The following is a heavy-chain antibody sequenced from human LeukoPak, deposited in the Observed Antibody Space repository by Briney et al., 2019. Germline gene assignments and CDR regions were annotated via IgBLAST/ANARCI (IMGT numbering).Heavy chain of an antibody. CDR3: ARDSQVWLPGGWFDP. J-gene: IGHJ5*02. V-gene: IGHV3-74*01. D-gene: IGHD6-19*01. Sequence: GGSLRLSCAASGFTFSSYWMHWVRQAPGKGLVWVSRINSDGSSTSYADSVKGRFTISRDNAKNTLYLQMNSLRAEDTAVYYCARDSQVWLPGGWFDPWGQGTLVTVSS. CDR2: INSDGSST. CDR1: GFTFSSYW.